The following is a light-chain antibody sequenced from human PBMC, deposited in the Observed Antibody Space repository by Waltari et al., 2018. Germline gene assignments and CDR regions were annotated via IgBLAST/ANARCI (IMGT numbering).Light chain of an antibody. CDR1: QSASSSY. J-gene: IGKJ2*01. V-gene: IGKV3-11*01. Sequence: DIVLTQSPATLSLSPGERATLSCRASQSASSSYFPWYQQKPGQAPRLLIYDASNRATGIPARFSGSGSGTDFTLTISSLEPEDFAVYYCQQRSNWPPRYTFGQGTKLEIK. CDR3: QQRSNWPPRYT. CDR2: DAS.